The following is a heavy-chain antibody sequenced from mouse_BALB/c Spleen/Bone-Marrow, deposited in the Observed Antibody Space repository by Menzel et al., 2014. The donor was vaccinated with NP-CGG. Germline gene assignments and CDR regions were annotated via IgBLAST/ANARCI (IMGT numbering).Heavy chain of an antibody. CDR1: GYTFTDYW. J-gene: IGHJ1*01. V-gene: IGHV1-69*01. Sequence: VQLQQSGAELVMPGASVKMSCKASGYTFTDYWMHWVEQRPGQGLEWIGAIDTSDSYTSYNQKFKGKATLTVDESSSTAYMQLSSLTSEDSAVYYCARDYYGRGWYFDAWGAGTTVTVSS. D-gene: IGHD1-1*01. CDR2: IDTSDSYT. CDR3: ARDYYGRGWYFDA.